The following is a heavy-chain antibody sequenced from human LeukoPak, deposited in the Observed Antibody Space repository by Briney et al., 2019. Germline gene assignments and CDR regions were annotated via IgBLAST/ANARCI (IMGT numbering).Heavy chain of an antibody. CDR1: GGTFSSYA. J-gene: IGHJ4*02. V-gene: IGHV1-69*13. D-gene: IGHD4-11*01. Sequence: PRASVKVSCKASGGTFSSYAISWVRQAPGQGLEWMGGIIPIFGTANYAQKFQGRVTITADESTSTAYMELSSLRSEDTAVYYCAGAVDYSNSFDYWGQGTLVTVSS. CDR2: IIPIFGTA. CDR3: AGAVDYSNSFDY.